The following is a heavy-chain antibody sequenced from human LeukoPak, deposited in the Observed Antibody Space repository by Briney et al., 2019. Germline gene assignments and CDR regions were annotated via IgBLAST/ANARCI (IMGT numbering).Heavy chain of an antibody. J-gene: IGHJ5*02. CDR2: INHSGST. CDR1: GGSFSGYY. V-gene: IGHV4-34*01. D-gene: IGHD3-22*01. Sequence: SETLSLTCAVYGGSFSGYYWSWIRQPPGKGLEWIGEINHSGSTNYNPSLKSRVTISVDTSKNQFSLKLSSVTAADTAVYYCARVQGDYYDSSGYYDDPWGQGTLVTVSS. CDR3: ARVQGDYYDSSGYYDDP.